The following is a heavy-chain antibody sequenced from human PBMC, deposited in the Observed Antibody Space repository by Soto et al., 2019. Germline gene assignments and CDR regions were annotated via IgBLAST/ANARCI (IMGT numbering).Heavy chain of an antibody. D-gene: IGHD3-3*01. CDR1: GFTFSSYS. V-gene: IGHV3-48*01. CDR2: ISSSSSTI. Sequence: GGSLRLSCAASGFTFSSYSMNWVRQAPGKGLEWVSYISSSSSTIYYADSVKGRFTISRDNAKNSLYLQMNSLRAEDTAVYYCARDPVDDFWSGQMRGTYYYMDVWGKGTTVTVSS. J-gene: IGHJ6*03. CDR3: ARDPVDDFWSGQMRGTYYYMDV.